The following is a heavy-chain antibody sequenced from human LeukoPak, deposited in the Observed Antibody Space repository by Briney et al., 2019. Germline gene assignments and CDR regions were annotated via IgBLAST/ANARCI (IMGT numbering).Heavy chain of an antibody. CDR1: EYTLTELS. D-gene: IGHD4-11*01. CDR2: INPNSGGT. V-gene: IGHV1-2*02. CDR3: ARERDSDYSNYLAYYYGMDV. Sequence: ASVKVSCKVSEYTLTELSMHWVRQAPGQGLEWMGWINPNSGGTNYAQKFQGRVTMTRDTSISTAYMELSRLRSDDTAVYYCARERDSDYSNYLAYYYGMDVWGQGTTVTVSS. J-gene: IGHJ6*02.